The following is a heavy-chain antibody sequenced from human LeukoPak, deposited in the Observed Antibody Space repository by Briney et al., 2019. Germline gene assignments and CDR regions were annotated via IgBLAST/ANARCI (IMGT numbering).Heavy chain of an antibody. CDR2: INQDVSEK. Sequence: GGSLRLSCAASGFTFSSYWMTWVRQSPGKGLEWVANINQDVSEKSYVDSVKGRFTISRDNAKNSLHLQMNSLRGEDTAVYYCASALNGDPYILHWYFDLWGRGSLVTVSS. CDR1: GFTFSSYW. J-gene: IGHJ2*01. CDR3: ASALNGDPYILHWYFDL. V-gene: IGHV3-7*01. D-gene: IGHD7-27*01.